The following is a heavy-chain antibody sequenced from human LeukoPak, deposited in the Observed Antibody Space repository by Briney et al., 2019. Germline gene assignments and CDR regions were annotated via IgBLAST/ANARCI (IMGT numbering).Heavy chain of an antibody. D-gene: IGHD6-19*01. CDR1: GYTFIYYY. V-gene: IGHV1-2*06. CDR3: ARESSGWYYIDY. Sequence: ASVKVSCKASGYTFIYYYMQWVRQAPGQGLEWMGRINPKSGGTNYAQKFHGRVTITRDTSISTPYMELSRLESDDTAVYYCARESSGWYYIDYWGQGTLVTVSS. CDR2: INPKSGGT. J-gene: IGHJ4*02.